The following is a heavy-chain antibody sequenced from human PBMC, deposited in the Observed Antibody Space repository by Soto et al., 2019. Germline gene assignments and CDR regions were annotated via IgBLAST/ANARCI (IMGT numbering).Heavy chain of an antibody. D-gene: IGHD3-3*01. CDR1: GFSLSTCGVG. CDR3: AHGVGSGNSAYFQH. CDR2: IYWDDDE. V-gene: IGHV2-5*02. Sequence: QITLKESGPPLVKPTQTLTLTCTFSGFSLSTCGVGVGWIRQPPGKSLEWLAVIYWDDDERYSPSLKTSLTITKDTSKNQVVLTMTNVDPVDTATYYCAHGVGSGNSAYFQHWGQGTLVTVSS. J-gene: IGHJ1*01.